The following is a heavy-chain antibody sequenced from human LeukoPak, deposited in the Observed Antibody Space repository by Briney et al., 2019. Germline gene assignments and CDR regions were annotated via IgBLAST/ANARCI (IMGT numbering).Heavy chain of an antibody. D-gene: IGHD5-18*01. CDR3: LWGYGSGYFDY. CDR1: GYTSTGYY. V-gene: IGHV1-2*02. Sequence: ASVKVSCKASGYTSTGYYMHWVRQAPGQGLGWMGWINPNSGGTNYAQKFQGRVTMTRDTSISTAYMELSRLRSDDTAVYYCLWGYGSGYFDYWGQGTLVTVSS. CDR2: INPNSGGT. J-gene: IGHJ4*02.